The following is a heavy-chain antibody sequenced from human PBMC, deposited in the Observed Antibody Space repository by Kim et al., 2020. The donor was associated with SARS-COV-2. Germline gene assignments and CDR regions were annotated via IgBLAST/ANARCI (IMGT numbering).Heavy chain of an antibody. CDR2: ISWNSDRI. V-gene: IGHV3-9*01. CDR1: GFRFGNYA. CDR3: AKDYRYCSGTCYFHAMDV. D-gene: IGHD2-15*01. J-gene: IGHJ6*02. Sequence: GGSLRLSCAASGFRFGNYAMHWVRQAPGKGLEWVSGISWNSDRIGYADSVKGRFTISRDNAKNSLHLQMNSLRGEDTALYFCAKDYRYCSGTCYFHAMDVWGQGTTVTVSS.